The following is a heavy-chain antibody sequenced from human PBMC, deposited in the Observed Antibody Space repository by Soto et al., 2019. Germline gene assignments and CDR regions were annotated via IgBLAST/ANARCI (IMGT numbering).Heavy chain of an antibody. D-gene: IGHD2-2*01. Sequence: EVQLLESGGGLVQPGGSPRLSCAASGFTFSSYAMTWVRQAPGKGLEWVSSISGSGGSTYYGDSVKGRFTISRDNSKNTLYLQMNSLRGEDTAVYYCAKGSHIVVVPSFDIWGQGTMVTVSS. CDR2: ISGSGGST. V-gene: IGHV3-23*01. CDR3: AKGSHIVVVPSFDI. J-gene: IGHJ3*02. CDR1: GFTFSSYA.